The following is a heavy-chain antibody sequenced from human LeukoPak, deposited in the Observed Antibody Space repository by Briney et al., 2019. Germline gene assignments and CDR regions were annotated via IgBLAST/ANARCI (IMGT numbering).Heavy chain of an antibody. CDR1: GFTFDDYA. CDR3: AKGDYDFWSGYYFY. CDR2: ISWNSGSI. Sequence: GGSLRLSCAASGFTFDDYAMHWVRQAPGKGLEWVSGISWNSGSIGYADSAKGRFTISRDNAKNSLYLQMNSLRAEDTALYYCAKGDYDFWSGYYFYWGQGTLVTVSS. V-gene: IGHV3-9*01. D-gene: IGHD3-3*01. J-gene: IGHJ4*02.